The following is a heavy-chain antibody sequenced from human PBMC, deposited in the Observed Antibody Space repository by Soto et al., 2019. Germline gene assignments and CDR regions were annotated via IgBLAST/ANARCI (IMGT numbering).Heavy chain of an antibody. Sequence: SETLSLTCTVSGGSISSYYWSWIRQPPGKGLEWIGYIYYSGSTNYNPSLKSRVTISVDTSKNQFSLKLSSVTAADTAVYYCARDTPRYYYGSGSYYNIGYYYYYGMDVWGQGTTVTVSS. V-gene: IGHV4-59*01. CDR2: IYYSGST. J-gene: IGHJ6*02. CDR3: ARDTPRYYYGSGSYYNIGYYYYYGMDV. D-gene: IGHD3-10*01. CDR1: GGSISSYY.